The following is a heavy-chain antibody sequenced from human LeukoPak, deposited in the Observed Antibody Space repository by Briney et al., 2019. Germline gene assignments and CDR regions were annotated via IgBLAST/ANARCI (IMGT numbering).Heavy chain of an antibody. CDR2: IRGSGGST. J-gene: IGHJ4*02. V-gene: IGHV3-23*01. CDR3: VFYYYDSSGYYG. D-gene: IGHD3-22*01. Sequence: GGALRLSCAASGFTFSSYAMSWGRQAPGEGLEWVSAIRGSGGSTYYTASVKGRFTISRDNSKNTVSLQMNSLRAEDTAIYYCVFYYYDSSGYYGWGQGTLVTVSS. CDR1: GFTFSSYA.